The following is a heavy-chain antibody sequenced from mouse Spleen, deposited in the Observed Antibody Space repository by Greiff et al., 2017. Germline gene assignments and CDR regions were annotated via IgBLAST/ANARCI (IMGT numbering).Heavy chain of an antibody. J-gene: IGHJ2*01. CDR2: INPNNGGT. V-gene: IGHV1-26*01. CDR1: GYTFTDYY. CDR3: ARNDYGPFDY. Sequence: EVQLQQSGPELVKPGASVKISCKASGYTFTDYYMNWVKQSPGKSLEWIGDINPNNGGTSYNQKFKGKATLTVDKSSSTAYMELRSLTSEDSAVYYCARNDYGPFDYWGQGTTLTVSS. D-gene: IGHD2-4*01.